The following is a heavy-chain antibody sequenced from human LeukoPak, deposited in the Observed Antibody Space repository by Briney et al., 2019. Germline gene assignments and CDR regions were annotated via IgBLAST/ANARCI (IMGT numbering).Heavy chain of an antibody. CDR3: ARDVDTSSHSSQLDP. CDR2: IQSDGSKQ. J-gene: IGHJ5*02. D-gene: IGHD5-18*01. V-gene: IGHV3-33*01. CDR1: GFTFSTFG. Sequence: GGPLKLSWETAGFTFSTFGLHWVRQIPGKGLEWPAAIQSDGSKQYYGDSVKGRFTISRDSSKNTVYLQMNSLRDEDTAVYYCARDVDTSSHSSQLDPWGQGTLVTVSS.